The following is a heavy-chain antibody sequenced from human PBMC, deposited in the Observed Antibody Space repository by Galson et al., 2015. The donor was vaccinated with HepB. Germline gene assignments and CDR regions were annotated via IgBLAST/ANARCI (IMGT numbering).Heavy chain of an antibody. D-gene: IGHD6-13*01. Sequence: SLRLSCAASGFPFSTYGVFWVRQAPGKGLECVALRDSVKGRFTISRDYSKSTLYLQMNSLRDEDTAIYYCARSPAAAAFFDFWGQGTLLTVSS. CDR2: R. J-gene: IGHJ4*02. CDR1: GFPFSTYG. V-gene: IGHV3-33*07. CDR3: ARSPAAAAFFDF.